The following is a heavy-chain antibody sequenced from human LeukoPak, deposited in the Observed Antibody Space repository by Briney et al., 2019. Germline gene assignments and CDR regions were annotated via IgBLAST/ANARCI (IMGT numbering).Heavy chain of an antibody. Sequence: KAGGSLRLSCTASGFTFGDYAMSWFRQAPGKGLEWVGFIRSKAYGGTTEYAASVKGRFTISRDDSKSIAYLQMNSLKTEDTAVYYCTRDPAQWELRIGYYFDYWGQGTLVTVSS. CDR3: TRDPAQWELRIGYYFDY. V-gene: IGHV3-49*05. CDR2: IRSKAYGGTT. CDR1: GFTFGDYA. J-gene: IGHJ4*02. D-gene: IGHD1-26*01.